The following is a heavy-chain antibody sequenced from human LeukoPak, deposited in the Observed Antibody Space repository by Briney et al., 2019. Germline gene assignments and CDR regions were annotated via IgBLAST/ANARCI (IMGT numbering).Heavy chain of an antibody. CDR2: MSGSGSST. V-gene: IGHV3-23*01. CDR1: GFTFTNHA. CDR3: AKDLEAYYYADIDY. D-gene: IGHD3-10*01. Sequence: GGSLRLSCAASGFTFTNHAMSWVRQAPGKGLEWVSGMSGSGSSTYYADSVKGRFTISRDNSKNILYLQMNSLRAEDTALYYCAKDLEAYYYADIDYWGQGTLVTVSS. J-gene: IGHJ4*02.